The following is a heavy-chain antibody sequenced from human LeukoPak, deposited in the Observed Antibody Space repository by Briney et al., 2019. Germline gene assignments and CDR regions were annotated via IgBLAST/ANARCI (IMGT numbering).Heavy chain of an antibody. CDR2: INPNSGGT. D-gene: IGHD2-2*01. Sequence: ASVKVSCKASGYTFTGYYIQWVRQAPGQGLEWMGRINPNSGGTTYAQRFQGRVTMTRDTSISTAYMELSRLRSDDTAVYYCARDHCTSTGCYEDYYYGMDVWGQGTTVTVSS. V-gene: IGHV1-2*06. CDR3: ARDHCTSTGCYEDYYYGMDV. J-gene: IGHJ6*02. CDR1: GYTFTGYY.